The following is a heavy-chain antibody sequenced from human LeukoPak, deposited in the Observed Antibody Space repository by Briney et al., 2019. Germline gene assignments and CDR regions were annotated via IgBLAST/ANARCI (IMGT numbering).Heavy chain of an antibody. CDR3: AKDLVPGVAVAGTGFDS. CDR2: ISGRGGNP. Sequence: GGSLRLSCAASGFTFSTYAVSWVRLAPGKGLDWVSAISGRGGNPYYADSVKGRFSISRDNSKNTVFLQMNSLRAKDTAVYYCAKDLVPGVAVAGTGFDSWGQGTLVTVSS. CDR1: GFTFSTYA. J-gene: IGHJ4*02. V-gene: IGHV3-23*01. D-gene: IGHD6-19*01.